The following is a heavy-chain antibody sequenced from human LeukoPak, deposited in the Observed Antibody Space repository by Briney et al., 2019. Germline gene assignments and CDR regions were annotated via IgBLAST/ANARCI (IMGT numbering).Heavy chain of an antibody. CDR1: GFTFSSYE. Sequence: PGGSLRLSCAASGFTFSSYEMNLVRQAPGKGLEWVAVIWYDGSNKYYADSVKGRFTISRENSKNTLYLQMNSLRAEDTAVYYCARGLPGIAAAGIDYWGQGTLVTVSS. D-gene: IGHD6-13*01. CDR2: IWYDGSNK. J-gene: IGHJ4*02. CDR3: ARGLPGIAAAGIDY. V-gene: IGHV3-33*08.